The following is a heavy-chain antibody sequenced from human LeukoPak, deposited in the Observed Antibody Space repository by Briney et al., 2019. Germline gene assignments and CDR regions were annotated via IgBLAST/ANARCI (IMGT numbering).Heavy chain of an antibody. J-gene: IGHJ4*02. Sequence: SETLSLTCTVSGGSISSGGYYWSWIRQHPGKGLEWIGYIYYSGSTYYNPSLKSRVTISVDTSKNQFSLKLSSVTAADTAVYYCASQTRYGATMVRGVISGLVYWGQGTLVTVSS. D-gene: IGHD3-10*01. CDR2: IYYSGST. V-gene: IGHV4-31*03. CDR3: ASQTRYGATMVRGVISGLVY. CDR1: GGSISSGGYY.